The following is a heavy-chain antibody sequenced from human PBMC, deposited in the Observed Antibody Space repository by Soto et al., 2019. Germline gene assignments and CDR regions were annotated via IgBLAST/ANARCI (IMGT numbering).Heavy chain of an antibody. CDR2: IYPRDSST. D-gene: IGHD6-13*01. J-gene: IGHJ6*02. Sequence: GESLKISCKGSGYIFTSYWIGWVRQMPGKGLEWMGLIYPRDSSTNYSPSFQGQVTISANKSIDTAFLQWSSLKPSDTAIYYCARALAIGSSSAIHYGFDVWGQGTTVTVSS. CDR3: ARALAIGSSSAIHYGFDV. V-gene: IGHV5-51*01. CDR1: GYIFTSYW.